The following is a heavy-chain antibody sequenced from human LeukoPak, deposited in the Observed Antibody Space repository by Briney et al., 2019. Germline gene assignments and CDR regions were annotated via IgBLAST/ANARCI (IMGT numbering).Heavy chain of an antibody. V-gene: IGHV3-23*01. J-gene: IGHJ5*02. CDR1: GFTFSSYA. D-gene: IGHD4-23*01. CDR2: ISGSGGST. Sequence: GGSLRLSCAASGFTFSSYAMSWVRQAPGKGLEWVSAISGSGGSTYYADSVKGRFTISRDNSKNTLYLQMNSLRAEDTAVYYCAKRWEDYGGNLPGPRGQGTLVTVSS. CDR3: AKRWEDYGGNLPGP.